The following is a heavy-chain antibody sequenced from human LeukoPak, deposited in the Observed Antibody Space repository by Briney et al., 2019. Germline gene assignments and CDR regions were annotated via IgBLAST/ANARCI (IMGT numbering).Heavy chain of an antibody. CDR2: ISSSSSYI. Sequence: GGSLRLSCAASGFTFSSYSMNWVRQAPGKGLEWVSSISSSSSYIYYADSVKGRFTISRDNAKNSLYLQMNSLRAEDTAVYYCARDRIATVTADFDYWGQGTLVTVSS. CDR3: ARDRIATVTADFDY. J-gene: IGHJ4*02. CDR1: GFTFSSYS. D-gene: IGHD4-11*01. V-gene: IGHV3-21*01.